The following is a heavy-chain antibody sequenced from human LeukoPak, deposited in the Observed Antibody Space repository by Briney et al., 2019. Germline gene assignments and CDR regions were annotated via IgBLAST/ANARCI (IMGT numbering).Heavy chain of an antibody. Sequence: SVKVSCKASGGTFSSYAISWVRQAPGQGLEWMGGIIPIFGTANYAQKLQGRVTITADESTSTAYMELSRLRSEDTAVYYCASTPYCSSTSCSKRDYYGMDVWGKGTTVTVSS. CDR1: GGTFSSYA. D-gene: IGHD2-2*01. J-gene: IGHJ6*04. V-gene: IGHV1-69*01. CDR2: IIPIFGTA. CDR3: ASTPYCSSTSCSKRDYYGMDV.